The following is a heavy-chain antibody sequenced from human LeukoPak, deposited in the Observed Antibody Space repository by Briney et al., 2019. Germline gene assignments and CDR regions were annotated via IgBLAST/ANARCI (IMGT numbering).Heavy chain of an antibody. CDR2: IYYSGST. D-gene: IGHD2-15*01. CDR1: GGSISSYY. CDR3: ARGGGYCSGGSCYTIWFDP. J-gene: IGHJ5*02. Sequence: PSETLSLTCTVSGGSISSYYWSWIRQPPGKGLEWIGYIYYSGSTNYNPSLKSRVTISVDTSKNQFSLKLSSATAADTAVYYCARGGGYCSGGSCYTIWFDPWGQGTLVTVSS. V-gene: IGHV4-59*01.